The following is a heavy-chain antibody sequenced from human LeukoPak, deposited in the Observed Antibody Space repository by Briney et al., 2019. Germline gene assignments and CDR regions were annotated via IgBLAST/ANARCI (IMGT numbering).Heavy chain of an antibody. Sequence: GGSLRLSCAASGFTFSNYWMHWVRQAPGKGLVWVARIDTVGSTTTYADSVKGRFTSSRVNAKKTLYLQMNSVTAEDTGVYYCARLGSGTDDWIDPWGQGILVTVSS. J-gene: IGHJ5*02. V-gene: IGHV3-74*03. CDR1: GFTFSNYW. D-gene: IGHD1-26*01. CDR3: ARLGSGTDDWIDP. CDR2: IDTVGSTT.